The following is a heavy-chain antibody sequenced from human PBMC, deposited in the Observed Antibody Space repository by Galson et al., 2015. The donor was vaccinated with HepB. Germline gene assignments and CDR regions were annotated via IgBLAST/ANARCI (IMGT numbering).Heavy chain of an antibody. J-gene: IGHJ6*03. CDR3: AREHNSGYDSFFYYMDV. D-gene: IGHD5-12*01. CDR1: GYTFSSYA. CDR2: ISVNSCNT. Sequence: SVKVSCKASGYTFSSYAISWVRQAPGQGLEWLGWISVNSCNTNYAQRVQGRVTLTTDTSTNTAYMELRGLTSDDTAVYYCAREHNSGYDSFFYYMDVWGKGTTVTVSS. V-gene: IGHV1-18*01.